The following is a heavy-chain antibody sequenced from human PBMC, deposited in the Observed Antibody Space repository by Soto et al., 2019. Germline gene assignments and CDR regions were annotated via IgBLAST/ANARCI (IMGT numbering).Heavy chain of an antibody. J-gene: IGHJ3*02. CDR3: AREANGIDYGDAFDI. Sequence: QVQLQESGPGLVKPSQTLSLTCTVSGGSISSGGYYWSWIRQHPWKGLEWIGYIYYSGSTYYNPSLKSRVTISVDKTKNKFSLKLSSVTAADTAGSYCAREANGIDYGDAFDIWGQGTMVTASS. D-gene: IGHD4-17*01. CDR2: IYYSGST. V-gene: IGHV4-31*03. CDR1: GGSISSGGYY.